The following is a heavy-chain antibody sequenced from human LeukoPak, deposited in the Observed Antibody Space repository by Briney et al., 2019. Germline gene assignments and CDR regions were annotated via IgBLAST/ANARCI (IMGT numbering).Heavy chain of an antibody. Sequence: ASVKVSCKASGYTFTSYGISWVRQAPGQGLEWMGTINSNGGGTNYAQKFQGRVTMTRDTSTRTVYMELSSLRSEDTAVYYCARGGGYGYPTGANWGQGTQVTVSS. V-gene: IGHV1-46*01. CDR3: ARGGGYGYPTGAN. CDR1: GYTFTSYG. CDR2: INSNGGGT. J-gene: IGHJ4*02. D-gene: IGHD5-18*01.